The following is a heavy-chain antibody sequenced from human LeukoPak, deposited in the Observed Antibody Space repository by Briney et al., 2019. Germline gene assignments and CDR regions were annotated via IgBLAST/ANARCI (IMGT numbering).Heavy chain of an antibody. V-gene: IGHV3-64D*06. CDR1: GFTFSGFA. J-gene: IGHJ4*02. CDR3: VKDGHRGYAFDY. Sequence: GGSLRLSCSASGFTFSGFAMHWVRQAPEKGLEYVPVVSSDGRNANYADSVKGRFTISRDNSRNTLYLQMTSLRADDTAIYYCVKDGHRGYAFDYWGQGALVTVSS. D-gene: IGHD2-2*01. CDR2: VSSDGRNA.